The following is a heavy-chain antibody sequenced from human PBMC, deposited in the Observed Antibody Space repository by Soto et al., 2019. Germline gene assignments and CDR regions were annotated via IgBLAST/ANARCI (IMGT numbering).Heavy chain of an antibody. D-gene: IGHD2-21*01. CDR1: GGSIRSYY. V-gene: IGHV4-59*01. J-gene: IGHJ5*02. Sequence: SETLSLTCTVAGGSIRSYYWRWIRQPPGKGLEWIGYIFYSGSTNYNPSLKSRVIISVDTSKNQVSLKLSSVTAADTAVYWCARHPRLFCLDPWGKGTLVTVSS. CDR2: IFYSGST. CDR3: ARHPRLFCLDP.